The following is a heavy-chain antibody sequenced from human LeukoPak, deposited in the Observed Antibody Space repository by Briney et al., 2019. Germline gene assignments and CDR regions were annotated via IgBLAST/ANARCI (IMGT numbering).Heavy chain of an antibody. V-gene: IGHV4-30-4*01. CDR1: GGSISSGDYY. CDR2: IYYSGST. Sequence: SETLSLTCTVSGGSISSGDYYWSWIRQPPGKGLEWIGYIYYSGSTYYNPSLKSRVTISVDTSKNQFSLKLSSVTAADTAVYYCARVGYQYNWNDEEVSDYWGQGTLVTVSS. J-gene: IGHJ4*02. CDR3: ARVGYQYNWNDEEVSDY. D-gene: IGHD1-1*01.